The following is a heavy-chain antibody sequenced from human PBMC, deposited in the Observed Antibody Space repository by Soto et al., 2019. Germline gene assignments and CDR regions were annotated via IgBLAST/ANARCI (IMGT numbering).Heavy chain of an antibody. CDR3: TTWRREKSCTSVRCYGDGAY. V-gene: IGHV3-15*02. CDR1: GFTFNSAW. Sequence: EVPLVESGGALVKPGESLTLSCAASGFTFNSAWMTWVRQAPGKGLEWVGRIKSWTDGGRVDTAAPVKGRFTISRDDSKNTFYLQINSLKSEHTAVHYSTTWRREKSCTSVRCYGDGAYCGKGTLVTVSS. CDR2: IKSWTDGGRV. D-gene: IGHD2-2*01. J-gene: IGHJ4*02.